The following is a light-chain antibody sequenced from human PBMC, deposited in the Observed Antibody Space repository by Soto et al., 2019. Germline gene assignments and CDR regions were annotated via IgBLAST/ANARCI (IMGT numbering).Light chain of an antibody. Sequence: ENVLTQSPGTLSLSPGERATFSCRASQSITSNKLAWYQQKPGQAPRLLIYGASSRATAIPDRFSGSGSGTDFTLTIGRLEAVDAAVYYCQQYGSTPRTFGQGTKLEI. CDR3: QQYGSTPRT. V-gene: IGKV3-20*01. CDR1: QSITSNK. J-gene: IGKJ2*01. CDR2: GAS.